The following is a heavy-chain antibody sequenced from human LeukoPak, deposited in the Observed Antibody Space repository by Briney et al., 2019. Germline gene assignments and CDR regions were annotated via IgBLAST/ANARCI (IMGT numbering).Heavy chain of an antibody. D-gene: IGHD1-26*01. V-gene: IGHV3-21*01. CDR1: GFTFSSYS. J-gene: IGHJ6*03. Sequence: PGGSLRLSCAASGFTFSSYSMNWVRQAPGKGLEWVSSISSSSSYIYYADSVKGRFTISRDNAKNSLYLQMNSLRAEDTAVYYCTRHGSGSYYFSYYYMDVWGKGTTVTVSS. CDR3: TRHGSGSYYFSYYYMDV. CDR2: ISSSSSYI.